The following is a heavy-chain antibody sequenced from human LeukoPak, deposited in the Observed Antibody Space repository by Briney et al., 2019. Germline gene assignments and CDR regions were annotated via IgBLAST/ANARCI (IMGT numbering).Heavy chain of an antibody. CDR3: ARARGYYDSSGYPLRGYFDY. D-gene: IGHD3-22*01. J-gene: IGHJ4*02. CDR1: GGSFSGYY. Sequence: SETLSLTCAVYGGSFSGYYWSWIRQPPGKGLEWIGEINHSGSTNYNPSLKSRVTISVDTSKNQFSLKLSSVTAADTAVYYCARARGYYDSSGYPLRGYFDYWGQGTLVTVSS. V-gene: IGHV4-34*01. CDR2: INHSGST.